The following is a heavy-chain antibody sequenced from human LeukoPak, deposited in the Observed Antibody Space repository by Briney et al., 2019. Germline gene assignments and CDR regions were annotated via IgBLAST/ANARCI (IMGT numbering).Heavy chain of an antibody. Sequence: SETQSLTCTVSGGSISSYYWSWIRQPPGKGLEWIGYIYYSGSTNYNPSLKSRVTISVDTSKNQFSLKLSSVTAADTAVYYCARADFKDTAMAVWGQGTLVTVSS. V-gene: IGHV4-59*01. CDR2: IYYSGST. D-gene: IGHD5-18*01. CDR3: ARADFKDTAMAV. J-gene: IGHJ4*02. CDR1: GGSISSYY.